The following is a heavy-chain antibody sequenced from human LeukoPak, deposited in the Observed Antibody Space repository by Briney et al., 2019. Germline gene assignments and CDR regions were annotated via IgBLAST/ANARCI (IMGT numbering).Heavy chain of an antibody. J-gene: IGHJ2*01. CDR1: GGSLSSSSYY. CDR3: ARSAGCFDL. CDR2: IYYSGST. Sequence: SETLSLTCTVSGGSLSSSSYYWGWVRQPPGKGLEWIGSIYYSGSTYYNPSLKSRVTISVDTSKNQFSLKLSSVTAADTAVYYCARSAGCFDLWGRGTLVTVSS. V-gene: IGHV4-39*01.